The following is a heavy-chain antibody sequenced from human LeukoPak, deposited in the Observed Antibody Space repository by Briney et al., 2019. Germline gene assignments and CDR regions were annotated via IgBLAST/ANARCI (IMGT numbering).Heavy chain of an antibody. CDR2: IYHSGST. D-gene: IGHD3-22*01. V-gene: IGHV4-59*12. J-gene: IGHJ3*02. CDR1: GGSISTYY. CDR3: ARSTYYYDSSGYYAFDI. Sequence: PSETLSLTCTVSGGSISTYYWSWIRQPPGKGLEWIGYIYHSGSTYYNPSLKSRVTISVDRSKNQFSLKLSSVTAADTAVYYCARSTYYYDSSGYYAFDIWGQGTMVTVSS.